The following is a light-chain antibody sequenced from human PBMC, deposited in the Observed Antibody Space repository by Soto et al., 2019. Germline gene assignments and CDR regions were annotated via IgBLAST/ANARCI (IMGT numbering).Light chain of an antibody. V-gene: IGKV3-15*01. J-gene: IGKJ1*01. CDR2: GAS. Sequence: EIVMTQSPATLSVSPGERATLSCRASQSVSSNLSWYQQKPGQAPRLLIYGASTRAHGIPARFSGGGSGTEFTLTISSFQSEDFAVYYCQQYNNWPPWTFGQGTKVEIK. CDR3: QQYNNWPPWT. CDR1: QSVSSN.